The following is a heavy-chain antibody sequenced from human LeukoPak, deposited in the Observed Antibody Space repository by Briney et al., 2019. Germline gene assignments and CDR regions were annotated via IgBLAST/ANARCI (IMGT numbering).Heavy chain of an antibody. Sequence: ASVKVSCKASGGSFSTTGFSWVRQAPGQGLEWIGAIIPIYGTPTYAPRFQGRVTITTVESTSTAYMELSSLRSNDTAVYYCARDHWGIVENGYDYFYYDMDAWGKGTTVTVSS. D-gene: IGHD7-27*01. CDR1: GGSFSTTG. CDR3: ARDHWGIVENGYDYFYYDMDA. V-gene: IGHV1-69*05. CDR2: IIPIYGTP. J-gene: IGHJ6*03.